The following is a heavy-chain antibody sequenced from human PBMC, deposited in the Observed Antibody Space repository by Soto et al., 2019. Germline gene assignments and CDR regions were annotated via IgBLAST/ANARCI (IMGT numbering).Heavy chain of an antibody. V-gene: IGHV4-61*01. CDR1: GGSVSSGSYY. CDR3: AREVVRDSGYDIDY. J-gene: IGHJ4*02. D-gene: IGHD5-12*01. CDR2: IYYSGST. Sequence: SETLSLTCTVSGGSVSSGSYYWSWIRQPPGKGLEWIGYIYYSGSTNYNPSLKSRVTISVDTSKNQFSLKLSSVTAADTAVYYCAREVVRDSGYDIDYWGQGTLVTVSS.